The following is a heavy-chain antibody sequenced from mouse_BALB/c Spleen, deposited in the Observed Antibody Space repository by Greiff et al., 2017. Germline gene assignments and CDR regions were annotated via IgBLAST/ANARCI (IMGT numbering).Heavy chain of an antibody. CDR3: ARDMRIDYAMDY. Sequence: EVQVVESGGGLVQPGGSLRLSCATSGFTFTDYYMSWVRQPPGKALEWLGFISNKANGYTTEYSASVKGRFTIYRDNSQSILYLQMNTLGAEASSTYCCARDMRIDYAMDYWGQGTSVTVSS. CDR2: ISNKANGYTT. J-gene: IGHJ4*01. V-gene: IGHV7-3*02. CDR1: GFTFTDYY.